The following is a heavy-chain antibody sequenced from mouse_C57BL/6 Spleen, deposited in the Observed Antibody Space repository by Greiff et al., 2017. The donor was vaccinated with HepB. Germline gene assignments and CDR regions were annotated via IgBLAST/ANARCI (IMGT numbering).Heavy chain of an antibody. J-gene: IGHJ3*01. Sequence: EVMLVESGAGLVKPGGSLKLSCAASGFTFSSYAMSWVRQTPEKRLEWVAYISSGGDYIYYADTVKGRFTISRDNARNTLYLQMSSLKSEDTAMYYCTRGIGGFAYWGQGTLVTVSA. CDR1: GFTFSSYA. CDR2: ISSGGDYI. CDR3: TRGIGGFAY. V-gene: IGHV5S21*01.